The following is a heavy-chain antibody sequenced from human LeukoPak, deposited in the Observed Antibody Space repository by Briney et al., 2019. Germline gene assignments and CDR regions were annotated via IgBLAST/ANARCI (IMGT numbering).Heavy chain of an antibody. D-gene: IGHD5-18*01. CDR2: MNPNSGNT. J-gene: IGHJ4*02. Sequence: ASVKVSRKASGYTFTSYDINWVRQATGQGLEWMGWMNPNSGNTGYAQKFQGRVTMTRNTSISTAYMELSSLRSEDTAVYYCARGLARTSMVTRGGVRFDYWGQGTLVTVSS. V-gene: IGHV1-8*01. CDR3: ARGLARTSMVTRGGVRFDY. CDR1: GYTFTSYD.